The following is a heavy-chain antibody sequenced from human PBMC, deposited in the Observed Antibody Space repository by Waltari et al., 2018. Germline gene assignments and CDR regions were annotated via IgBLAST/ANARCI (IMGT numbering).Heavy chain of an antibody. D-gene: IGHD3-16*01. V-gene: IGHV3-53*01. Sequence: VQLVESGGGLIQPGGSMRLSCAASGFSVSNSYVSWGRQAPGKGLEGISFIYGVDSTLYVDSVKGRFTVSRDNSKNTVHLQMNSVRVDDTAVYYCATFSNWVHDTFDIWGQGTLVSVSS. CDR1: GFSVSNSY. J-gene: IGHJ3*02. CDR3: ATFSNWVHDTFDI. CDR2: IYGVDST.